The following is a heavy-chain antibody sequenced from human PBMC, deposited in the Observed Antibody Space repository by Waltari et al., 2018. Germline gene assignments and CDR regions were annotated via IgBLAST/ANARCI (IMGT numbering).Heavy chain of an antibody. CDR1: GFIFGCYA. D-gene: IGHD1-26*01. CDR3: ARMDSGTYTAHFEW. J-gene: IGHJ4*02. Sequence: EVQLVASGGDLVQPGGSLRLSCSASGFIFGCYAMSWVRQAPGQGLEWVAGISGGGGVTYYVDSVKGRFTVSRDNPNNKVYLQMNSLGVEDSAMYYCARMDSGTYTAHFEWWGQGTLVTVSS. CDR2: ISGGGGVT. V-gene: IGHV3-23*04.